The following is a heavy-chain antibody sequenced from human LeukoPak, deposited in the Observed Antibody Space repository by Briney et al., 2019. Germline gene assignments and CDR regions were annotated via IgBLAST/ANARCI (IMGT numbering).Heavy chain of an antibody. D-gene: IGHD3-10*01. V-gene: IGHV4-59*01. CDR1: GGSISSYY. Sequence: SEALSLTCTVSGGSISSYYWNWIRQPPGKGLEWIGYIYYSGSTNYNPSLKSRVTISLDTSKNQFSLKLSSVTAADTAVYYCARGSRITDWGQGTLVTVSS. J-gene: IGHJ4*02. CDR3: ARGSRITD. CDR2: IYYSGST.